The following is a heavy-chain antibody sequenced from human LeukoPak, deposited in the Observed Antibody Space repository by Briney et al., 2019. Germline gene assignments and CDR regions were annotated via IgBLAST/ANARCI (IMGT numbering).Heavy chain of an antibody. J-gene: IGHJ2*01. CDR2: IRSKPNSYAT. V-gene: IGHV3-73*01. D-gene: IGHD6-6*01. CDR1: GFTFSCSA. Sequence: PGGSLRLSCAASGFTFSCSAIHWVRQASGKGLEWVGRIRSKPNSYATAYAASVKGRFTISRDDSNNTAYLQMNSLKTEDTAVYYCTRRESQGSSTNWYFDLWGRGTLVTVSS. CDR3: TRRESQGSSTNWYFDL.